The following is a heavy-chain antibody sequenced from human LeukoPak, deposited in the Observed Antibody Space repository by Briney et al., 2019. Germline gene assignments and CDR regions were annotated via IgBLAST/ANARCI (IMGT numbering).Heavy chain of an antibody. CDR2: INPHSGGT. CDR3: ARDNSVRDEAWWFSP. J-gene: IGHJ5*02. D-gene: IGHD5-24*01. Sequence: ASVKVSCKASGYTFTGYYIHWVRQAPGQGLEWMGWINPHSGGTNYAQKFQGGVTLTRDMSTNTDYLELSSLRSEDTAVYYCARDNSVRDEAWWFSPWGQGTLVIVSS. V-gene: IGHV1-2*02. CDR1: GYTFTGYY.